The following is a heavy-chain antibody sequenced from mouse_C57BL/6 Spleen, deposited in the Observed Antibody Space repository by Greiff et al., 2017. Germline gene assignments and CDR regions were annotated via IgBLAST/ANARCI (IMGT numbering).Heavy chain of an antibody. Sequence: QVQLQQPGAELVMPGASVKLSCKASGYTFTSYWMHWVKQRPGQGLEWIGEIDPADGYTNYNQKFKGKATLTADKSSSTAYMQLSSLTSEDSAVYYCARSRGNDWYFDVWGKGTTVTVSS. J-gene: IGHJ1*03. CDR1: GYTFTSYW. CDR3: ARSRGNDWYFDV. CDR2: IDPADGYT. V-gene: IGHV1-69*01. D-gene: IGHD2-1*01.